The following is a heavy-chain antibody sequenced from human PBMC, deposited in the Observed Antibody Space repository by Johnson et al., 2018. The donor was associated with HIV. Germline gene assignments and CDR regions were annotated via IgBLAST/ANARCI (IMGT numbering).Heavy chain of an antibody. V-gene: IGHV3-30*04. CDR1: GFTFNSYA. J-gene: IGHJ3*02. D-gene: IGHD6-13*01. CDR2: ISYDGSNK. Sequence: VQLVESGGGVVQPGRSLRLSCAASGFTFNSYAMHWVRQAPGKGLEWVAVISYDGSNKYYADSVKGRFTISRDNSKNTLYLQMNSLRAEDTAVYYCARYSSSSRDTFDIWGQGTMVTVSS. CDR3: ARYSSSSRDTFDI.